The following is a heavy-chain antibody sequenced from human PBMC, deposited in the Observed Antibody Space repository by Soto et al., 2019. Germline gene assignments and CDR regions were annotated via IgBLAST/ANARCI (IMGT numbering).Heavy chain of an antibody. Sequence: QVQLVESGGGVVQPGRSLRLCCAASGFTLSLYGMHWVRQAPGKGLEWVAVISSDGSNKNYADSVKGRFTISRDNSKNTLYLQMDTLRAEDTAVYYCAKDFWGVCYFDLWGRGTLVTVSS. V-gene: IGHV3-30*18. D-gene: IGHD3-16*01. CDR1: GFTLSLYG. J-gene: IGHJ2*01. CDR3: AKDFWGVCYFDL. CDR2: ISSDGSNK.